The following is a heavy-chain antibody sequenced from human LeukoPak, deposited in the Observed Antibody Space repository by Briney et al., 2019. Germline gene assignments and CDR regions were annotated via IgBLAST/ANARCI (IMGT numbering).Heavy chain of an antibody. V-gene: IGHV3-7*01. CDR2: VKQNGSEE. CDR1: GFAFTNFW. J-gene: IGHJ4*02. CDR3: ADPGMGY. D-gene: IGHD1-14*01. Sequence: GGPLRLSCTTSGFAFTNFWMSWVRQAPGKGLEWVANVKQNGSEESYIDSVKGRFIISRDNAKSSLSLQMNSLRAEDTAVYYCADPGMGYWGQGTVVTVSS.